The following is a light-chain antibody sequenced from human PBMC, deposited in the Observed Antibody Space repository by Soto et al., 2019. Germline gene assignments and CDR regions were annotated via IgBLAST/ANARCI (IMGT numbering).Light chain of an antibody. V-gene: IGLV6-57*04. CDR2: EDN. CDR1: SGNIASNY. CDR3: QSYDSDNQV. Sequence: NFMLTQPHSVSESPGKTVTISCTRSSGNIASNYVQWYQQRPASAPIIVIYEDNQRPSGVPDRFSGSIDSSSNSASLTISGLKTEDEADYYCQSYDSDNQVFGGGTKLTV. J-gene: IGLJ2*01.